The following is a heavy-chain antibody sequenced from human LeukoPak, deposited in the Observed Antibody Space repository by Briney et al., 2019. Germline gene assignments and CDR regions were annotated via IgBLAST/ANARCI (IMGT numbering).Heavy chain of an antibody. CDR3: ARDRHTDY. CDR1: GFTFSSYW. CDR2: IKQDGSEK. J-gene: IGHJ4*02. V-gene: IGHV3-7*01. Sequence: GGSLRLSCAASGFTFSSYWMSWVRQAPGKGLEWVANIKQDGSEKYYVDSVKGRFTISRDSSKNTLYLQMNSLSAEDTAVYYCARDRHTDYWGQGTLVTVSS.